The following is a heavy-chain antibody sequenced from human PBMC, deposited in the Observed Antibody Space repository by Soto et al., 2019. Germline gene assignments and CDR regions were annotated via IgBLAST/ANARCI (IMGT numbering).Heavy chain of an antibody. Sequence: EVQLVESGGVVVQPGGSLRLSCAASGFTFDDYAMHWVRQAPGKGLEWVSLISWDGGSTYYADSVKGRFTISRDNSKNSLYLQMNSLRAEDTALYYCAKEISKRYDYVWGSQTLDYWGQGTLVTVSS. D-gene: IGHD3-16*01. CDR2: ISWDGGST. CDR3: AKEISKRYDYVWGSQTLDY. J-gene: IGHJ4*02. V-gene: IGHV3-43D*04. CDR1: GFTFDDYA.